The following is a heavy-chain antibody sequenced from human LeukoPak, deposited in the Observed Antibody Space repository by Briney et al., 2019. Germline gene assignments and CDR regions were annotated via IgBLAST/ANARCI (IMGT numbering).Heavy chain of an antibody. Sequence: PGGSLRLSCAASGFTFSSYAMHWVRQAPGKGLEYVSAISSNGGSTYYANSVKGRFTISRDNSKNTLYLQMGSLRAEDTAVYYCARAGQVLRYFDWLFFLDYWGQGTLVTVSS. V-gene: IGHV3-64*01. J-gene: IGHJ4*02. CDR3: ARAGQVLRYFDWLFFLDY. CDR2: ISSNGGST. D-gene: IGHD3-9*01. CDR1: GFTFSSYA.